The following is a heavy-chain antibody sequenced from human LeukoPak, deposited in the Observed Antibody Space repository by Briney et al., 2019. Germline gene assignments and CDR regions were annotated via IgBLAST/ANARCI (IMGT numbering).Heavy chain of an antibody. V-gene: IGHV1-2*02. J-gene: IGHJ6*03. Sequence: ASVTXSCKASGYTFTGYYIHWVRQAPGQGVEWMGWIDPDSGDTKYAQKFQGRVTITRDRANRTVYMEVSRLRCDDTGGYYCACXAQYSYYYYMDVWGKGTTVTVSS. CDR2: IDPDSGDT. CDR1: GYTFTGYY. D-gene: IGHD2/OR15-2a*01. CDR3: ACXAQYSYYYYMDV.